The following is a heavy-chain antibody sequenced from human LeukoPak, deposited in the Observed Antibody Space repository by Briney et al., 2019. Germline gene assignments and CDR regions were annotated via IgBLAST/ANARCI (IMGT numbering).Heavy chain of an antibody. Sequence: GGSLRLSCAASGFTFSSYQMSWVRQAPGKGLERVANIKEDGNERYYLDSVKGRFTISRDNAKNSSYLQMNSLRAEDTAVYYCARGGETKLTYWGQGTLVTVSS. J-gene: IGHJ4*02. CDR1: GFTFSSYQ. V-gene: IGHV3-7*01. D-gene: IGHD4-11*01. CDR3: ARGGETKLTY. CDR2: IKEDGNER.